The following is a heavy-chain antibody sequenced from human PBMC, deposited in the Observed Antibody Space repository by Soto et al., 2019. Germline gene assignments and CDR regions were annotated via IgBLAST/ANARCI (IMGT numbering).Heavy chain of an antibody. D-gene: IGHD4-17*01. J-gene: IGHJ3*02. CDR2: MNPNSGNT. CDR3: ARGESYGDSDAFDI. V-gene: IGHV1-8*01. CDR1: GYTFTSYA. Sequence: ASVKVSCKASGYTFTSYAINWVRQATGQGLEWMGWMNPNSGNTGYAQKFQGRVTMTRNTSISTAYMELSSLRSEDTAVYYCARGESYGDSDAFDIWGQGTMVTVSS.